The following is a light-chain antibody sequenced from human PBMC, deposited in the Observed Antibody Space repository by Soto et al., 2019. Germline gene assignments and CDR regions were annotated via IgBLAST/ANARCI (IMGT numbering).Light chain of an antibody. CDR2: GTF. Sequence: EIVLTQSPGTLSLSPGERATLSCRASQSVSSSYLAWYQHKPGQAPRLLIYGTFTKATGIPDRFSGSGSGTDFTLTISGLEPEDCAVYYCHQYGSSPRTFGQGTKVEI. V-gene: IGKV3-20*01. CDR1: QSVSSSY. CDR3: HQYGSSPRT. J-gene: IGKJ1*01.